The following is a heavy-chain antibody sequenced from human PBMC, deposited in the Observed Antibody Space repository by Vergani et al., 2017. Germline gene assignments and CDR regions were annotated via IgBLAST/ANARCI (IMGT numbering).Heavy chain of an antibody. V-gene: IGHV3-9*01. Sequence: EVQLVESGGGLVQPGRSLRLSCAASGFTFDDYAMHWVRQAPGKGLEWVSGISWNSGSIGYADSVKGRFTISRDNAKNSLYLQMNSLRAEDTAVYYCARDLTPNIVVVPAAIRDWGQGTLVTVSS. J-gene: IGHJ4*02. D-gene: IGHD2-2*02. CDR3: ARDLTPNIVVVPAAIRD. CDR2: ISWNSGSI. CDR1: GFTFDDYA.